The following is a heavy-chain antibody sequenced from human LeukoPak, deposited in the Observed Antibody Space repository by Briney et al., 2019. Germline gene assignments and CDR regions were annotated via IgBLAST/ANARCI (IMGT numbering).Heavy chain of an antibody. D-gene: IGHD6-13*01. CDR1: GFTFSTYS. V-gene: IGHV3-21*06. CDR3: ARHRGQPYYFDY. CDR2: ISSSNYI. Sequence: GGSRRLSCAASGFTFSTYSMNWVRQAPGKGLEWVSSISSSNYIYYADSLKGRFTISRDNAKNSLFLQMNSLRAEDTAVYYCARHRGQPYYFDYWGQGTLVTVSS. J-gene: IGHJ4*02.